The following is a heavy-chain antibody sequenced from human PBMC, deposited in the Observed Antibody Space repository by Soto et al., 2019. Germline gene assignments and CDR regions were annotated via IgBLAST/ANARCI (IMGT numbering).Heavy chain of an antibody. CDR1: GGSIRSNNW. J-gene: IGHJ4*02. V-gene: IGHV4-4*02. CDR3: ARVYSGSYSDY. D-gene: IGHD1-26*01. Sequence: QVQLQESGPGLVKPSGTLSLTCAVSGGSIRSNNWWSWVRQPPGKGLEWIGEIFQSGSTNYNPSLKTRVTISVDKSKNQFSLKLSSVTAADTAIYYCARVYSGSYSDYWGQGTLVTVSS. CDR2: IFQSGST.